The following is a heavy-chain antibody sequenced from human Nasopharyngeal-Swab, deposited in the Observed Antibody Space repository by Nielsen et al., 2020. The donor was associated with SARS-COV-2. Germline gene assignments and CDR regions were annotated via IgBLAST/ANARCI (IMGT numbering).Heavy chain of an antibody. CDR2: ISSSSSTI. CDR3: ARDYYYDSSGSSGGADAFDI. Sequence: GESLKISCAASGFTFSSYSMNWVRQAPGKGLEWVSYISSSSSTIYYADSVKGRFTISRDNAKNSLYLQTNSLRDEDTAVYYCARDYYYDSSGSSGGADAFDIWGQGTMVTVSS. D-gene: IGHD3-22*01. CDR1: GFTFSSYS. V-gene: IGHV3-48*02. J-gene: IGHJ3*02.